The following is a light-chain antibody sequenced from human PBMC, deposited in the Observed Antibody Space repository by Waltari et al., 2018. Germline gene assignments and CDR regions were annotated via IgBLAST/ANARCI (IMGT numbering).Light chain of an antibody. CDR2: DAS. CDR3: HQRGNWPRT. J-gene: IGKJ1*01. V-gene: IGKV3-11*01. CDR1: QSVSSY. Sequence: EIVLTQSPATLSLSPGERATISCRASQSVSSYLAWYQQKPGQAPRPLVYDASSRATGIPARFSGSGSGTDFTLTISSLEPEDCAVYYCHQRGNWPRTFGQGTKVEIK.